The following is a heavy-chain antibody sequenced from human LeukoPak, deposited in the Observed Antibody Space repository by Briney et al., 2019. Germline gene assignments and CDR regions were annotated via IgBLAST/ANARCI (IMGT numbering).Heavy chain of an antibody. CDR1: GFTVSSNY. CDR2: IYSGGST. CDR3: ASLSYDSSGYLDY. D-gene: IGHD3-22*01. Sequence: GGSLRLSCAASGFTVSSNYMSWVRQAPGKGLEWVSVIYSGGSTYYADSVKGRFTISRDNAKNSLYLQMNSLRAEDTAVYYCASLSYDSSGYLDYWGQGTLVTVSS. V-gene: IGHV3-53*01. J-gene: IGHJ4*02.